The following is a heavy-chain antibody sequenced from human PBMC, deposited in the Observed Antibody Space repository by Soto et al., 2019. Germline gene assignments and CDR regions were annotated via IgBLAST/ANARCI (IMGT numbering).Heavy chain of an antibody. CDR3: ASSRITMVPYGMDV. J-gene: IGHJ6*02. CDR2: INAGNGNT. Sequence: ASVKVSCKASGYTFTSYAMHWVRQAPGQRLEWMGWINAGNGNTKYSQKFQGRVTITRDTSASTAYMELSSLRSEDTAVYFCASSRITMVPYGMDVWGQGTTVTVSS. V-gene: IGHV1-3*01. D-gene: IGHD3-10*01. CDR1: GYTFTSYA.